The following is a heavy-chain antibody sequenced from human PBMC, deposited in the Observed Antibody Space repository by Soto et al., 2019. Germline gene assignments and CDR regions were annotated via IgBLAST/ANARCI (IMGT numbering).Heavy chain of an antibody. CDR1: GGTFTNYA. CDR3: ARERSVGYCITTTCPKPFYYYAMDV. CDR2: IIPVFGTP. V-gene: IGHV1-69*13. Sequence: EASVKVSCKASGGTFTNYAFSWVRQAPGQGLEWMGGIIPVFGTPDYAQKFQGGVTITADESTRTASMELSSLRSDDTAVYYCARERSVGYCITTTCPKPFYYYAMDVWGQGTTVTVSS. D-gene: IGHD2-2*01. J-gene: IGHJ6*02.